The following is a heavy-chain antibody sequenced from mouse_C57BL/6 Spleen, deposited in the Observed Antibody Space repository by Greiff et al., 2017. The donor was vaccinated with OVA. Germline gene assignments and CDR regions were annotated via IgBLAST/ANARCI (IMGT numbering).Heavy chain of an antibody. CDR3: ARWRDGFAY. V-gene: IGHV1-69*01. J-gene: IGHJ3*01. Sequence: VQLQQPGAELVMPGASVKLSCKASGYTFTSYWMHWVKQRPGQGLEWIGEIDPSDSYTNSNQKFKGKSTLTVDKSSSTAYMQLSSLTSEDSAVYYCARWRDGFAYWGQGTLVTVSA. CDR1: GYTFTSYW. CDR2: IDPSDSYT.